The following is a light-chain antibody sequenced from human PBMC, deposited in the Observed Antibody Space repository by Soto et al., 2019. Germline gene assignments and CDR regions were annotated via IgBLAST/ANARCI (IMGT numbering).Light chain of an antibody. CDR1: QSVGSN. J-gene: IGKJ5*01. Sequence: EIVMTQSPATLSVSPGEGATLSCRASQSVGSNLAWYQQKPGQAPRLLIYGASTRATGIPARFSGGGSGTEFPLTISSLQSEDFGLYYCQQYNNWPPITFGQGTRLEIK. CDR2: GAS. CDR3: QQYNNWPPIT. V-gene: IGKV3D-15*01.